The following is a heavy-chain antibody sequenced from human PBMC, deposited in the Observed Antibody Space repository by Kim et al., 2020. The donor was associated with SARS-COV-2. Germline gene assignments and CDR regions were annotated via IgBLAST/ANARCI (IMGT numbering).Heavy chain of an antibody. Sequence: SETLSLTCAVYGGSFSGYYWSWIRQPPGKGLEWIGEINHSGSTNYNPSLKSRVTISVDTSKNQFSLKLSSVTAADTAVYYCARGYRYSSSWFDYWGQGTLVIVSS. CDR1: GGSFSGYY. D-gene: IGHD6-13*01. CDR2: INHSGST. CDR3: ARGYRYSSSWFDY. J-gene: IGHJ4*02. V-gene: IGHV4-34*01.